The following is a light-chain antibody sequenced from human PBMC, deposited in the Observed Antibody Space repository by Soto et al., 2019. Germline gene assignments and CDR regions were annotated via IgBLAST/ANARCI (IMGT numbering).Light chain of an antibody. CDR2: DVS. V-gene: IGLV2-11*01. Sequence: QAVLTQPRSVSGSPGQSVTISCTGTSSDVGGYNYVSWYQQHPGKAPKLMIYDVSKRPSGVPDRFSGSKSGNTASLTISGLQAEDEADYYCCSYAGSLYVLGTGTKVNV. J-gene: IGLJ1*01. CDR3: CSYAGSLYV. CDR1: SSDVGGYNY.